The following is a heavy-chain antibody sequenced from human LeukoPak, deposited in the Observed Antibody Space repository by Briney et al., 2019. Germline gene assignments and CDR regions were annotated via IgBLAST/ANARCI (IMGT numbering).Heavy chain of an antibody. CDR2: INSDGRST. D-gene: IGHD3-22*01. CDR1: GFTFSNYW. J-gene: IGHJ6*03. V-gene: IGHV3-74*01. CDR3: ARAENYYDSSGYYSAYYYYYYMDV. Sequence: PGGSLRLSCAASGFTFSNYWMHWVRQAPGKGLVWVSRINSDGRSTNYADSVKGRFTISRDNAKNSLYLQMNSLRAEDTAVYYCARAENYYDSSGYYSAYYYYYYMDVWGKGTTVTVSS.